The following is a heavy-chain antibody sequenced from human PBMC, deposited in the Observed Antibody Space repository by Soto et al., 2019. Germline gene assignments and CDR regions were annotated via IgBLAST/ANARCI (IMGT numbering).Heavy chain of an antibody. Sequence: QLQQWGAGLLKPSETLSLTCVVSGGSFSTYYYNWIRQSPGKGLEWIGEINHSGSNNYSPSLKSRVTMSLDTSKNQSPLKLTSVTAADTAVYYCARGGSNDWQVAFDIWGQGTMVTVSS. CDR2: INHSGSN. CDR3: ARGGSNDWQVAFDI. D-gene: IGHD3-9*01. J-gene: IGHJ3*02. V-gene: IGHV4-34*01. CDR1: GGSFSTYY.